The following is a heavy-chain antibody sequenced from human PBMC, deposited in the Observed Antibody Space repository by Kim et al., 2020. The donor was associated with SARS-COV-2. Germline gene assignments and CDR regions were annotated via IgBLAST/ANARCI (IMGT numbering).Heavy chain of an antibody. V-gene: IGHV3-48*01. D-gene: IGHD5-18*01. Sequence: GGSLRLSCAASGFTFSSYSMNWVRQAPGKGLEWVSYISSSSSTINYADSVKGRFTIARDNAKNSLYLQMNSLRAEDTAVYYCARDKPPTAWFDYWGQGTLVTVSS. CDR3: ARDKPPTAWFDY. J-gene: IGHJ4*02. CDR2: ISSSSSTI. CDR1: GFTFSSYS.